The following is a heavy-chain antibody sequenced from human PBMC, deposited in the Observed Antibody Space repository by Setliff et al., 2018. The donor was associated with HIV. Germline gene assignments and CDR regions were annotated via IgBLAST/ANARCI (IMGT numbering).Heavy chain of an antibody. CDR1: GGSFSDYY. Sequence: KPSETLSLTCAVYGGSFSDYYWSWIRQPPGKGLEWIGEINHSGSTNYNPSLKSRVTISVDTSKNQFSLKLSSVTAADTAVYYCNIYYYYYMDVWGKGTTVTVSS. J-gene: IGHJ6*03. V-gene: IGHV4-34*01. CDR2: INHSGST. CDR3: NIYYYYYMDV.